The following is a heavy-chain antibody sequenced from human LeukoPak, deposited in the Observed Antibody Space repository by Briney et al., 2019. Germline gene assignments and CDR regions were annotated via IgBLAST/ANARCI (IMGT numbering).Heavy chain of an antibody. Sequence: SETLSLTCTVSGGSVSSRPHFWAWIRETPGKGLEWIETIYYTGSANYNPSLKSRVTMSVDTSKDHFSLNLSSVTATDTAVYFCVRLLGGYFAGNTFDIWGQGTVVSVSS. J-gene: IGHJ3*02. V-gene: IGHV4-39*02. CDR2: IYYTGSA. CDR1: GGSVSSRPHF. D-gene: IGHD3-9*01. CDR3: VRLLGGYFAGNTFDI.